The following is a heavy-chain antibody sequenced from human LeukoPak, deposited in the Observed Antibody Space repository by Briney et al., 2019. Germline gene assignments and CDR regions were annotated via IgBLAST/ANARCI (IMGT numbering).Heavy chain of an antibody. CDR1: GFTFTGYG. D-gene: IGHD2-15*01. V-gene: IGHV3-33*06. Sequence: GGSLRLSCAASGFTFTGYGFHWVRQAPGKGLEWVAVIWYDGTNKYYADSVKGRFIISRDNSKNTLHLQMNSLRAEDTAVYYCAKDGSGGGWKWFDPWGQGTLVTVSS. J-gene: IGHJ5*02. CDR2: IWYDGTNK. CDR3: AKDGSGGGWKWFDP.